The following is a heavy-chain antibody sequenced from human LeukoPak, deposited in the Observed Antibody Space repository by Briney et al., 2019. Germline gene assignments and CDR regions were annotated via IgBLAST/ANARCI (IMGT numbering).Heavy chain of an antibody. D-gene: IGHD6-13*01. V-gene: IGHV3-30-3*01. CDR2: ISYDGSNK. CDR3: ARDLSSSWYSQYYYHYYGMDV. J-gene: IGHJ6*02. Sequence: PGGSLRLSCAASGFTLSSYAMHWVRQAPGKGLEWVAVISYDGSNKYYADSVKGRFTISRDNSKNTLYLQMNSLRAEDTAVYYCARDLSSSWYSQYYYHYYGMDVWGQGTTVTVSS. CDR1: GFTLSSYA.